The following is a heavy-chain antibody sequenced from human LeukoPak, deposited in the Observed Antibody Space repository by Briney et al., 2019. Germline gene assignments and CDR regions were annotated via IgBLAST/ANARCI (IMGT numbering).Heavy chain of an antibody. CDR1: GFTFSSYW. Sequence: QPGGSLRLSCAASGFTFSSYWMHWVRQAPGKGLVWVSRIHSDGSSTNYADSVRGRFTISRDNAKNTLYLQMNSLRAEDTALYYCAKQVESDTAPGAGFDYWGQGTLVTVSS. J-gene: IGHJ4*02. D-gene: IGHD5-18*01. CDR2: IHSDGSST. CDR3: AKQVESDTAPGAGFDY. V-gene: IGHV3-74*01.